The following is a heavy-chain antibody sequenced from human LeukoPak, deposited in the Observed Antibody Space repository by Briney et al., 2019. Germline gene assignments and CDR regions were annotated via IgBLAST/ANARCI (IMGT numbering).Heavy chain of an antibody. CDR2: ILFDGSHQ. V-gene: IGHV3-33*01. CDR1: GFTFSQYN. CDR3: ARLVSSSWYDY. J-gene: IGHJ4*02. D-gene: IGHD6-13*01. Sequence: PGGSLRLSCAASGFTFSQYNMHWVRQAPGNGPEWLASILFDGSHQYYADSVKGRFTISRDNSKNTLYLQMNSLRAEDTAVYYCARLVSSSWYDYWGQGTLVTVSS.